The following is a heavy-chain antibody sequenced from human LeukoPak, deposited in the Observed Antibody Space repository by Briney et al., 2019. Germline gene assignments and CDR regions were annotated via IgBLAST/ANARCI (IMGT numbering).Heavy chain of an antibody. CDR1: GFTFSNYG. V-gene: IGHV3-23*01. J-gene: IGHJ4*02. CDR3: ATTALAYFDY. CDR2: ISFSGGIT. Sequence: GGTLGLSCAASGFTFSNYGMSWVRQAPGKGLEWVSGISFSGGITYYADSVKGRFTISRDNSKNTLYLQMNSLRAEDTAVYYCATTALAYFDYWGQGTLVTVSS.